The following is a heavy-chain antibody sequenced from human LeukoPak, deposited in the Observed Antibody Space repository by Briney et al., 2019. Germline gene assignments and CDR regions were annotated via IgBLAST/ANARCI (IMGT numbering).Heavy chain of an antibody. V-gene: IGHV4-59*01. J-gene: IGHJ4*02. Sequence: SETLSLTCTVSGGSISSYYWSWIRQPPGKGLEWIGYIFYSGSTNHNPSLKSRVTISLDTSKKQFSLKLSSVTAADTAVYYCAVAGYSYGPIDYWGQGTLVTASS. CDR3: AVAGYSYGPIDY. CDR2: IFYSGST. CDR1: GGSISSYY. D-gene: IGHD5-18*01.